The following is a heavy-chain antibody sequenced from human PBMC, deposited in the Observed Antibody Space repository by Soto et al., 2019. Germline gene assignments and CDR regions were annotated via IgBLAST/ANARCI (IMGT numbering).Heavy chain of an antibody. CDR1: GFTFSSYA. Sequence: PGGSLRLSCAASGFTFSSYAMTWVRQAPGKGLEWVSTMSGSGGSIYYADSVKGRVTISRDNSKSMLYLQMNSLRAEDTAVYYCAKDLQGGGYASYGMDVWGQGTTVTVSS. CDR3: AKDLQGGGYASYGMDV. D-gene: IGHD5-12*01. CDR2: MSGSGGSI. J-gene: IGHJ6*02. V-gene: IGHV3-23*01.